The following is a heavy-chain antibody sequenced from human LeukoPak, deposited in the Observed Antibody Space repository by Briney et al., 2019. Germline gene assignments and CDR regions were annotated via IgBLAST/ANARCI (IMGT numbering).Heavy chain of an antibody. CDR2: ISGSGGNA. CDR3: ARDYGQLFFDY. Sequence: GGSLRLSCAASGFTFSSYAMSWVRQAPGKGLEWVSAISGSGGNAFYADSVKGRFTISRDNSKNTLYLQMNSLRAEDTAVYYCARDYGQLFFDYWGQGTLVTVSS. J-gene: IGHJ4*02. CDR1: GFTFSSYA. D-gene: IGHD6-13*01. V-gene: IGHV3-23*01.